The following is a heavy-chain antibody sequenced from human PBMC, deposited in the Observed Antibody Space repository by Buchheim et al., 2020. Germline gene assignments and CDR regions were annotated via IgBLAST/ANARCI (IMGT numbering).Heavy chain of an antibody. CDR3: AREGWGAKSEDDD. D-gene: IGHD3-16*01. Sequence: LHLQESGPGLVKPSETLSLTCSVSGDSIRSSAYFWGWIRQSPGRALEWIASINYSGRAFYNPSLESRVTMSLEPSNNQFPLKLHSVTAADTAVYYCAREGWGAKSEDDDWGPGTL. CDR1: GDSIRSSAYF. J-gene: IGHJ4*02. V-gene: IGHV4-39*06. CDR2: INYSGRA.